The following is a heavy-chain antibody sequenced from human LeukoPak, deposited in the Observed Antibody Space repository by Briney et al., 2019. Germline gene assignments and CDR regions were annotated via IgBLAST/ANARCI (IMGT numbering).Heavy chain of an antibody. Sequence: ASVKVSCKASGYTFTSYGISWVRQATGQGLEWMGWMNPNSGNTGYAQKFQGRDTMTRNTSISTAYMELSSLRSEDTAVYYCASEAGDYYDSSGYSAWGQGTLVTVSS. CDR1: GYTFTSYG. D-gene: IGHD3-22*01. CDR2: MNPNSGNT. CDR3: ASEAGDYYDSSGYSA. V-gene: IGHV1-8*02. J-gene: IGHJ5*02.